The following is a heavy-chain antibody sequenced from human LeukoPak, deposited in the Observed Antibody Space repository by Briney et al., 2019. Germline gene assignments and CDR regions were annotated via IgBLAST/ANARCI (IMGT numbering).Heavy chain of an antibody. CDR3: ARGRQNSGSYSDAFDI. CDR1: GFTFSSYG. J-gene: IGHJ3*02. D-gene: IGHD1-26*01. Sequence: PGGSLRLSCAASGFTFSSYGMHWVRQAPGKGLEWVAFIHYDGTIKYYADSVKGRFTISRDNSKNTLFVQMNSLRAEDTAVYYCARGRQNSGSYSDAFDIWGQGTMVTVSS. V-gene: IGHV3-30*02. CDR2: IHYDGTIK.